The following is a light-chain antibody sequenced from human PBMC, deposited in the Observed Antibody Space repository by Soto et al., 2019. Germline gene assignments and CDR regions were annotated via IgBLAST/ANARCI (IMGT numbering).Light chain of an antibody. CDR3: SSYSSSSIDYV. Sequence: QSVLTQPASVSGSPGQSITISCTGTSSDVGGYNYVSWYQQHPGKAPKIMIYEVSTRPSGVSNRFSGSKSVNTATLTISGLQAEDEADYYCSSYSSSSIDYVFGTGTKLTVL. J-gene: IGLJ1*01. V-gene: IGLV2-14*01. CDR2: EVS. CDR1: SSDVGGYNY.